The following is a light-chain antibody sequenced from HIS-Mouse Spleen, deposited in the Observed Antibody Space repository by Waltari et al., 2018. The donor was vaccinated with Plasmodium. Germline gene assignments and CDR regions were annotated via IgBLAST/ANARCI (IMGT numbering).Light chain of an antibody. CDR3: QQRSNWPPLT. CDR2: YAS. Sequence: EIELTQSPATLSLSPGERATLSCRASQSLTSYLAWYQQKPGQAPRLLIYYASNRATGIPARFIGCGSGTDFTLTISSLEPEDFAVYYCQQRSNWPPLTFGGGTKVEIK. CDR1: QSLTSY. V-gene: IGKV3-11*01. J-gene: IGKJ4*01.